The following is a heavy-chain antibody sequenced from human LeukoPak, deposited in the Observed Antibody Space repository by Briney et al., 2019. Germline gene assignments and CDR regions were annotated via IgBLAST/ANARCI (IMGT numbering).Heavy chain of an antibody. J-gene: IGHJ4*02. CDR1: GGSFSVYY. CDR3: ARGSASGIYPIDY. D-gene: IGHD6-19*01. Sequence: SETLPLTCAVSGGSFSVYYWSWIRQPPGKGLEWIGEVNHLGRTNYNPSLKSRVTMSLDTSKKEVSLKLTSVTAADTAVYYCARGSASGIYPIDYWGQGTLVTVSS. CDR2: VNHLGRT. V-gene: IGHV4-34*01.